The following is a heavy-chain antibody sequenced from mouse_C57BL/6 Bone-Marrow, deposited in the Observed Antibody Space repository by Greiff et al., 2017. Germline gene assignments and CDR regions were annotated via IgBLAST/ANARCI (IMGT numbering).Heavy chain of an antibody. Sequence: QVQLQQSGAELARPGASVKLSCKASGYTFTSYGLSWVTQRTGQGLEWIGEIYPRSGNTYYNEKFKGKATLTADKSSSTAYMELRSLTSEDSAVYFCARSYGSSWYVDVWGTGTTVTVSS. J-gene: IGHJ1*03. D-gene: IGHD1-1*01. CDR3: ARSYGSSWYVDV. CDR2: IYPRSGNT. CDR1: GYTFTSYG. V-gene: IGHV1-81*01.